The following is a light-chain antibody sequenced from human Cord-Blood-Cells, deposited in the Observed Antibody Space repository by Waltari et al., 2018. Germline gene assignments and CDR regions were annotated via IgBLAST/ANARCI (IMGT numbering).Light chain of an antibody. Sequence: IVLPQSPGTLSLSPEERATLSCRASQSVSSSYLAWYQQKPGQAPRLLIYGASSRATGIPDRFSGSGSGTDFTLTISRLEPEDFAVYYCQQYGSSMYTFGQGTKLEIK. V-gene: IGKV3-20*01. CDR2: GAS. J-gene: IGKJ2*01. CDR1: QSVSSSY. CDR3: QQYGSSMYT.